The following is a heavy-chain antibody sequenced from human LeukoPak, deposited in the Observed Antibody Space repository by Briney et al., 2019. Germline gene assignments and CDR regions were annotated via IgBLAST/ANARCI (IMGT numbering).Heavy chain of an antibody. V-gene: IGHV4-39*01. CDR3: ARHSVEMATECWFDP. CDR2: IYYSGST. CDR1: GCSISSSSYY. Sequence: SETLSLTCTVSGCSISSSSYYWGWIRQPPGKGLEWIGSIYYSGSTYYNPSLKSRVTISVDTSKNQFSLKLSSVTAADAAVYYCARHSVEMATECWFDPWGQGTLVTVSP. J-gene: IGHJ5*02. D-gene: IGHD5-24*01.